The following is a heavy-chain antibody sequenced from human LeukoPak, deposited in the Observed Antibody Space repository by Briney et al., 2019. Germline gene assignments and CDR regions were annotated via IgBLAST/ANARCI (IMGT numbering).Heavy chain of an antibody. V-gene: IGHV1-2*02. CDR1: GYTYTGYY. D-gene: IGHD5-12*01. J-gene: IGHJ6*03. Sequence: ASVKVSCKASGYTYTGYYIHWVRQAPGQGLEYMGWLNPNSGGTNYAQKFQGRVTMTRDTSISTAYMELSRLRSDDTAVYYCARDLGSGYTTDYYYYMDVWGKGTTVTVSS. CDR3: ARDLGSGYTTDYYYYMDV. CDR2: LNPNSGGT.